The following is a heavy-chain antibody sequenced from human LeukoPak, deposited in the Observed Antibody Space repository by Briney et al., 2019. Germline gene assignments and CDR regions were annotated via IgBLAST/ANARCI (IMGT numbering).Heavy chain of an antibody. D-gene: IGHD3-22*01. CDR2: IHTSGTM. CDR3: ARVSLLAAGGRHYYYDSSGYYPFDY. Sequence: TPSQTLSLTCTVSGGSVSTGSYYWSWIRQPAGRGLEWIGHIHTSGTMNYNASLKSRVRISVETSKNQFSLKLSSVTAADTAVYYCARVSLLAAGGRHYYYDSSGYYPFDYWGQGTLVTVSS. J-gene: IGHJ4*02. CDR1: GGSVSTGSYY. V-gene: IGHV4-61*09.